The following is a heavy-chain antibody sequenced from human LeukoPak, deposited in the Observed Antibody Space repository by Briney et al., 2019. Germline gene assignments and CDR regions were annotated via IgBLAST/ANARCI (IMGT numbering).Heavy chain of an antibody. CDR3: ARAGTENHFDY. D-gene: IGHD2/OR15-2a*01. CDR1: GLTFSPYS. J-gene: IGHJ4*02. CDR2: ISGSSSYI. V-gene: IGHV3-21*01. Sequence: GGSLRLSCVASGLTFSPYSMNWVRQAPGKGLEWVSCISGSSSYIYYGDSVKGRFTISRDNAKNSLYLQMNCLRAEDTAVYYCARAGTENHFDYWGQGTLVTVSS.